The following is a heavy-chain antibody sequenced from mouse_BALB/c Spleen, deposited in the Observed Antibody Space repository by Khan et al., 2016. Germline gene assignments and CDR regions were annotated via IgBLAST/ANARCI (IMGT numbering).Heavy chain of an antibody. CDR2: ISYSGST. CDR1: GYSITSDYA. Sequence: EVQLQESGPGLVKPSQSLSLTCTVTGYSITSDYAWNWIRQFPGNKLEWMGYISYSGSTSYNPSLKSRISITRDTSKNQFFLQLNSVTTEDTATYYCAVYDGYAWFAYWGQGTLVTVSA. J-gene: IGHJ3*01. V-gene: IGHV3-2*02. CDR3: AVYDGYAWFAY. D-gene: IGHD2-3*01.